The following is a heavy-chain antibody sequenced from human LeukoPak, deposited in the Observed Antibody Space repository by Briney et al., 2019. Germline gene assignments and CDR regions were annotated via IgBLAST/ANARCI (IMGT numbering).Heavy chain of an antibody. Sequence: GGSLRLSCAASGFTFSNAWMSWVRQAPGKGLEWVGRIKSKTDGGTTDYAAPVKGRFTISRDDSKNTLYLQMNSLKTEDTAVYYCTTHPYDFWSGPPDWGQGTLVTVSS. V-gene: IGHV3-15*01. CDR1: GFTFSNAW. CDR2: IKSKTDGGTT. D-gene: IGHD3-3*01. CDR3: TTHPYDFWSGPPD. J-gene: IGHJ4*02.